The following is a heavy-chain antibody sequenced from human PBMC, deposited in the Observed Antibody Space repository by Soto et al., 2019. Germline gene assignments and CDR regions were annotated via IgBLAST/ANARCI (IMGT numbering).Heavy chain of an antibody. J-gene: IGHJ5*02. CDR2: INAGNGNT. Sequence: ASFEPSGYSLTSYSMHWVRQAPGQRLEWMGWINAGNGNTKYSQKFQGRVTITRDTSASTAYMELSSLWSEDTAVYYCARAPFTIFAVVITSTGYHVFDPLVQGTLVIV. CDR1: GYSLTSYS. CDR3: ARAPFTIFAVVITSTGYHVFDP. V-gene: IGHV1-3*01. D-gene: IGHD3-3*01.